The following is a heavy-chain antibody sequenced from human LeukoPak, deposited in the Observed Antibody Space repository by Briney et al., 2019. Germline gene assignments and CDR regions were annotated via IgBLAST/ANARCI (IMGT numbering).Heavy chain of an antibody. CDR3: ARDGFFDL. CDR2: ISAHNGNT. CDR1: GYTFTTHG. Sequence: ASVKVPCKASGYTFTTHGIAWVRQAPGQGLEWMGWISAHNGNTNYAQSLQGRVTMTTDTSTNTAYMELRSLRSDDTAVYYCARDGFFDLWGRGTLVTVSP. J-gene: IGHJ2*01. V-gene: IGHV1-18*01.